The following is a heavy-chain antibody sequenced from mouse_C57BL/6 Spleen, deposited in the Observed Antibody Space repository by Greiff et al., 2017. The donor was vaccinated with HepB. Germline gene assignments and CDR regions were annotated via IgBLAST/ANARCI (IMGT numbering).Heavy chain of an antibody. Sequence: VQLQQSGTVLARPGASVKMSCKTSGYTFTSYWMHWVKQRPGQGLEWIGAIYPGNSDTSYNQKFKGKAKLTAVTSASTAYMELSSLTNEDSAVYYCSIYYDYSWFAYWGQGTLVTVSA. V-gene: IGHV1-5*01. CDR2: IYPGNSDT. CDR1: GYTFTSYW. J-gene: IGHJ3*01. CDR3: SIYYDYSWFAY. D-gene: IGHD2-4*01.